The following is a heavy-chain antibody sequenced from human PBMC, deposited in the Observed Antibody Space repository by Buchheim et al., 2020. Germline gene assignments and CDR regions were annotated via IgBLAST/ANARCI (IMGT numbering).Heavy chain of an antibody. Sequence: EVQLVESGGGLVQPGGSLRLSCAASGFTFSNYWMHWVRQAPGKGLVWVSRINTVGSSTCYADSVKGPFTISRDNAKTTLYLQMNSLRADDTAVYYCIQSGFGRNDYWGQGTL. J-gene: IGHJ4*02. CDR2: INTVGSST. CDR1: GFTFSNYW. CDR3: IQSGFGRNDY. D-gene: IGHD3-10*01. V-gene: IGHV3-74*01.